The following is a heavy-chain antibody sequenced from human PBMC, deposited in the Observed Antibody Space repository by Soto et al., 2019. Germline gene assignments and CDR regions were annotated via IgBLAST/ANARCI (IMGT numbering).Heavy chain of an antibody. D-gene: IGHD1-26*01. CDR2: ISSSSSDK. J-gene: IGHJ4*02. V-gene: IGHV3-48*02. Sequence: EVQLVESGGGLVQPGGSLRLSCAVSGFTFRSYSINWVRQAPGKGLEWVSYISSSSSDKYYADSVKGRFTISRDNAKNSLYLQMNSLRDEDTAVYYCARGAPDRELTGGFDYWGQGTLVTVSS. CDR1: GFTFRSYS. CDR3: ARGAPDRELTGGFDY.